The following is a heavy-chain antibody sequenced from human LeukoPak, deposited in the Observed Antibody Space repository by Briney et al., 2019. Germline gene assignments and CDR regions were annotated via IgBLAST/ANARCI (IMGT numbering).Heavy chain of an antibody. CDR3: AGGTGFIIKD. V-gene: IGHV3-23*01. Sequence: PGGSLRLSCAASGFTFSSYAMSWVRQAPGKGLEWVSAISGSGGSTYYADSVKGRFTISRDNSKNTLYLQMNSLRVEDTAMYYCAGGTGFIIKDWGQGTLVTVSS. CDR2: ISGSGGST. D-gene: IGHD3-9*01. CDR1: GFTFSSYA. J-gene: IGHJ4*02.